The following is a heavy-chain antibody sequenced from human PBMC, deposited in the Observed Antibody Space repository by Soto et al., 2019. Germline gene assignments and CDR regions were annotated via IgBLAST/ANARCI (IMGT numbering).Heavy chain of an antibody. Sequence: SETLSLTCAVYGGSFSGYYWSWIRQPPGKGLEWIGEINHSGSTNYNPSLKSRGTISVDTSKNQFSLKLSSVTAAATAVYYCASMVRGVIAPIHPIENWFELWGQGTLVTVSS. CDR3: ASMVRGVIAPIHPIENWFEL. CDR1: GGSFSGYY. D-gene: IGHD3-10*01. V-gene: IGHV4-34*01. J-gene: IGHJ5*02. CDR2: INHSGST.